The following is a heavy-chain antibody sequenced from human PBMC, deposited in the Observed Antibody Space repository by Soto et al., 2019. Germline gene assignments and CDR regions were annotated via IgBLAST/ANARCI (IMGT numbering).Heavy chain of an antibody. CDR1: GFTFSTYA. CDR2: ILHDETP. V-gene: IGHV3-23*01. D-gene: IGHD2-21*01. CDR3: AKDLFPTSGQRFFFES. J-gene: IGHJ4*02. Sequence: LRLSCAASGFTFSTYAMTWVRQAPGRGLEWVSTILHDETPFYTDSVKGRFTISRDNVRGTLYLQMNGLRVEDAALYFCAKDLFPTSGQRFFFESWGQGGLVTVSS.